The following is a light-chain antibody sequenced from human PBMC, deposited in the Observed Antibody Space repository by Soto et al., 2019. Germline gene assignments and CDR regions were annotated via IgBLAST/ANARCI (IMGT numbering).Light chain of an antibody. CDR3: QQCRNWPLT. CDR2: DAS. J-gene: IGKJ4*01. CDR1: QNVYNN. V-gene: IGKV3-15*01. Sequence: EIVMTQSPATLSVSPGEGATLSCKASQNVYNNLAWYKQRPGQPPRLLIYDASTRATGISAMFSGSGYGTEFPPPVSSLQSEDFAVYFCQQCRNWPLTFGGGTKVEIK.